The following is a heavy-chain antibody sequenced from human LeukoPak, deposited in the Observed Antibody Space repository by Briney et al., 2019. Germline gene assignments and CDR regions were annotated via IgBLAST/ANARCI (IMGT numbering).Heavy chain of an antibody. CDR3: ARIPYYYYMDV. CDR1: GGSITSGSYY. CDR2: IYTSGST. J-gene: IGHJ6*03. V-gene: IGHV4-61*02. Sequence: SQTLSLTCTVSGGSITSGSYYWSWIRQPAGEGLEWIGRIYTSGSTNYNPSLKSRVTMSVDTSKNQFSLKLSSVTAADTAVCYCARIPYYYYMDVWGKGTTVTVSS.